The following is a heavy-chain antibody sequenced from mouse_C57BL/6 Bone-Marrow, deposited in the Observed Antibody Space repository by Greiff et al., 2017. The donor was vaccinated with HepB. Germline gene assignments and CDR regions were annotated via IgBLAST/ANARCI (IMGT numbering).Heavy chain of an antibody. D-gene: IGHD2-4*01. CDR2: ISYDGSN. CDR1: GYSITSGYY. J-gene: IGHJ3*01. Sequence: EVHLVESGPGLVKPSQSLSLTCSVTGYSITSGYYWNWIRQFPGNKLEWMGYISYDGSNNYNPSLKNRISITRDTSKNQFFLKLNSVTTEDTATYYCARGRLPWFAYWGQGTLVTVSA. V-gene: IGHV3-6*01. CDR3: ARGRLPWFAY.